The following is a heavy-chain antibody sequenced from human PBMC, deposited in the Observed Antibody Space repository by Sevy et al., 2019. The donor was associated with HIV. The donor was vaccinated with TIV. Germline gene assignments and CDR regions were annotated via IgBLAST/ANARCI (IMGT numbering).Heavy chain of an antibody. Sequence: GGSLRLSCAASGFTFSGYWMTWVRQAPGKGLEWVANIKEDGSAEYYVDSVKGRFTISRDNAKNSLFLQLNSLRVEDTAMYYCARDSPGYGAYDYLGQVTLVTVSS. CDR1: GFTFSGYW. V-gene: IGHV3-7*01. J-gene: IGHJ4*02. CDR3: ARDSPGYGAYDY. D-gene: IGHD5-18*01. CDR2: IKEDGSAE.